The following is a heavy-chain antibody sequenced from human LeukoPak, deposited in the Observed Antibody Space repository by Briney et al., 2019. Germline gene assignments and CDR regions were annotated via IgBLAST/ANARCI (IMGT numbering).Heavy chain of an antibody. Sequence: PRGSLTLSCPASGFTFSSYRMNWVRPAPGKGLEWVSSISSSSSYIYYADSVKGRFTISRDNAKNSLYLQMNSLRAEDTAVYYCARGACSGGSCYSLGMTIDYWGQGTLVTVSS. J-gene: IGHJ4*02. D-gene: IGHD2-15*01. CDR3: ARGACSGGSCYSLGMTIDY. V-gene: IGHV3-21*01. CDR1: GFTFSSYR. CDR2: ISSSSSYI.